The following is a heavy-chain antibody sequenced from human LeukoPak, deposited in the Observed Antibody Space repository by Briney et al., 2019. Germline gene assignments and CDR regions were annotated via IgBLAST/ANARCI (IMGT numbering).Heavy chain of an antibody. V-gene: IGHV1-18*01. Sequence: ASVKVSCKASGYTFTSYGISWVRQAPGQGLEWMGWISAYNGNTNYAQKLQGRVTMTEDTSTDTAYMELSSLRSEDTAVYYCATAGRSKGVPYYYYYGMDVWGQGTTVTVSS. J-gene: IGHJ6*02. CDR3: ATAGRSKGVPYYYYYGMDV. CDR1: GYTFTSYG. D-gene: IGHD2-15*01. CDR2: ISAYNGNT.